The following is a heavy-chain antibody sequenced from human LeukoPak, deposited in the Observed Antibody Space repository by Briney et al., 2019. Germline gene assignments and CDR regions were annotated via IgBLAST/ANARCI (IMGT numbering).Heavy chain of an antibody. V-gene: IGHV3-49*04. Sequence: GGSLRLSCTTSGFRFGDYAMTWVRQAPGKGLEWVGFIRIKAYGGTAEYAASVKGRFTISRDDSNSIAYLQMTSLKTEDTAVYYCTREKDTSYDFWSGYPFGYWGQGTLVTVSS. J-gene: IGHJ4*02. CDR1: GFRFGDYA. D-gene: IGHD3-3*01. CDR2: IRIKAYGGTA. CDR3: TREKDTSYDFWSGYPFGY.